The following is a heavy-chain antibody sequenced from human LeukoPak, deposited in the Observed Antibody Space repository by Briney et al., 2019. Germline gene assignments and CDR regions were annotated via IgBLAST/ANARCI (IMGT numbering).Heavy chain of an antibody. V-gene: IGHV3-21*04. J-gene: IGHJ4*02. CDR1: GFTFSTHS. CDR2: ISASSNFI. CDR3: AKSYDILTGYYPY. Sequence: GGSLRLSCAASGFTFSTHSMDWVRQAPGKVLEWVSSISASSNFIHYAESVRGRFTISRDNAKNSLYLQTNSLRAEDTAVYYCAKSYDILTGYYPYWGQGTLVTVSS. D-gene: IGHD3-9*01.